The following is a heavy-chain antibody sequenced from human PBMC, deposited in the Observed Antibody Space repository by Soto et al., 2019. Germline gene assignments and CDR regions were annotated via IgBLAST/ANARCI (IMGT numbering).Heavy chain of an antibody. CDR2: FDPEDGET. Sequence: ASVKGSCKVSGYTLTDLSIQWVRHAPGKGLEWMGGFDPEDGETIYAQKFQGRVTMTEDTATDTAYMELSSLRSEDTAVCYCATHRSGRFLEWLPEGSLGYWGQGTLVTVSS. J-gene: IGHJ4*02. CDR1: GYTLTDLS. D-gene: IGHD3-3*01. V-gene: IGHV1-24*01. CDR3: ATHRSGRFLEWLPEGSLGY.